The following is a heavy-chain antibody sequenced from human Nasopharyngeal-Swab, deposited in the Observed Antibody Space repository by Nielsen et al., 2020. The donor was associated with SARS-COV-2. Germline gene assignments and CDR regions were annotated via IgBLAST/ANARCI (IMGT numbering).Heavy chain of an antibody. CDR3: ARDESRGYSYGPNDY. D-gene: IGHD5-18*01. J-gene: IGHJ4*02. CDR1: GFTFSSYA. Sequence: LSLTGAASGFTFSSYAMHWVRQAPGKGLEWVAVISYDGSNKYYADSVKGRFTISRDNSKNTLYLQMNSLRAEDTAVYYCARDESRGYSYGPNDYWGQGTLVTVSS. CDR2: ISYDGSNK. V-gene: IGHV3-30-3*01.